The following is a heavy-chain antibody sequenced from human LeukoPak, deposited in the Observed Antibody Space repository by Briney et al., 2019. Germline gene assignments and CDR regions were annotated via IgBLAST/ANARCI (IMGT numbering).Heavy chain of an antibody. V-gene: IGHV3-48*04. J-gene: IGHJ4*02. CDR1: GFPFSTHS. D-gene: IGHD3-10*01. CDR3: ARADYYYGSGS. CDR2: ISSSGSTI. Sequence: GGSLRLSCAASGFPFSTHSLNWVRQAPGKGLEWVSYISSSGSTIYYADSVKGRFTISRDNAKNSLYLQMNSLRAEDTAVYYCARADYYYGSGSWGQGTLVTVSP.